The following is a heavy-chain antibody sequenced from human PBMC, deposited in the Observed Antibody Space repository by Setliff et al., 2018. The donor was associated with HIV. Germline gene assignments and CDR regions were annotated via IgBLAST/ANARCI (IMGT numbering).Heavy chain of an antibody. V-gene: IGHV4-39*07. CDR1: GGSISSSSYY. CDR3: AQLTPRTHYFYGMDV. CDR2: IYYSGST. J-gene: IGHJ6*02. Sequence: SETLSLTCTVSGGSISSSSYYWGWIRQPPEKGLEWIGSIYYSGSTYYNPSLKSRVTISVDTSKNQFSLNLTAVTAADTAVYYCAQLTPRTHYFYGMDVWGQGTTVTVSS.